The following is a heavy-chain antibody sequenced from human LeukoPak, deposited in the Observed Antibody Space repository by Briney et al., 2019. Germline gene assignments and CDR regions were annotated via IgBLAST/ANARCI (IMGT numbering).Heavy chain of an antibody. Sequence: SETLSLTCTVSGGSISSYYWSWIRQPAGKGLEWIGRIYTSGSTNYNPSLKSRVTMSVDTSKNQFSLKLSSVTAADTAVYYCAREGPTLVRYSGSWYFDYWGQGTLVTVSS. CDR2: IYTSGST. D-gene: IGHD6-13*01. CDR3: AREGPTLVRYSGSWYFDY. J-gene: IGHJ4*02. V-gene: IGHV4-4*07. CDR1: GGSISSYY.